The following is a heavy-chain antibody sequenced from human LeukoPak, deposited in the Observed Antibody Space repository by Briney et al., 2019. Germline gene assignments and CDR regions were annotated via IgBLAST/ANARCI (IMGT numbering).Heavy chain of an antibody. CDR2: ISWNSGSI. Sequence: GGSLRLSCAASGFTFDDYAMHWVRQAPGKGLEWVSGISWNSGSIGYADSVKGRFTISRDNAKNSLYLQMNSLRAEDTALYYCAKDYSGSYPSCFQHWGQGTLVTVSS. D-gene: IGHD1-26*01. J-gene: IGHJ1*01. CDR3: AKDYSGSYPSCFQH. V-gene: IGHV3-9*01. CDR1: GFTFDDYA.